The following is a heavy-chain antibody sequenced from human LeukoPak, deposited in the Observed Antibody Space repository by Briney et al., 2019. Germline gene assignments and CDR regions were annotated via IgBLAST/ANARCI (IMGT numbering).Heavy chain of an antibody. CDR3: ARGPSPLYGDPDY. J-gene: IGHJ4*02. Sequence: GASVKVSCKASGYTFTSYDINWVRQATGQGLEWMGWMNPNSANTGYAQKFQGRVTMTRNNSITTAYMELSSLRSEDTAVYYRARGPSPLYGDPDYWGQGTLVTVSS. CDR1: GYTFTSYD. CDR2: MNPNSANT. D-gene: IGHD4-17*01. V-gene: IGHV1-8*01.